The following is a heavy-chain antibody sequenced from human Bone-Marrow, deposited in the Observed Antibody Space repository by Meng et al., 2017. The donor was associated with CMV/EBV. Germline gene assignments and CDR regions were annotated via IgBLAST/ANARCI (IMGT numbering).Heavy chain of an antibody. CDR3: ARLSYCTNGVC. V-gene: IGHV3-48*03. Sequence: GGSLRLSCAASGFTFSSYEMNWVRQAPGKGLEWVSYISSSGSTIYYADSAKGRFTISRDNSKNTLYLQMNSLRAEDTAVYYCARLSYCTNGVCWGQGTLVTVSS. CDR1: GFTFSSYE. D-gene: IGHD2-8*01. J-gene: IGHJ4*02. CDR2: ISSSGSTI.